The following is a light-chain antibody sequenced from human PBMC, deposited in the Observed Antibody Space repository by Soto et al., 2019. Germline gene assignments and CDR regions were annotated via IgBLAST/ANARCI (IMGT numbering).Light chain of an antibody. J-gene: IGKJ1*01. CDR3: QQYHNWPLWT. V-gene: IGKV3-15*01. CDR2: GAY. Sequence: EIVMTQSPDTLSVSPGERATLSCRASQSVNNKLAWYQQKPGQAPRLLIYGAYNRATDIPARFSGSGSGTEFTLTISSLESEDFAVYFCQQYHNWPLWTFGQGTKVEIK. CDR1: QSVNNK.